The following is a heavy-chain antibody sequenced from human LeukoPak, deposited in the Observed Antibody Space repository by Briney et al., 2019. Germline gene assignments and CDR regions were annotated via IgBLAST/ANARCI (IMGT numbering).Heavy chain of an antibody. CDR2: MNPNSGNT. J-gene: IGHJ4*02. Sequence: ASVKVSCKASAYTFTSYDINWVRQAPGQGLEWMGWMNPNSGNTGYAQKFQDRVTITRDTSMNTAYMELSSLRSEDTAVYYCARVFGSGTFPLHYFDYWGQGTLVTVSS. D-gene: IGHD3-10*01. CDR1: AYTFTSYD. V-gene: IGHV1-8*03. CDR3: ARVFGSGTFPLHYFDY.